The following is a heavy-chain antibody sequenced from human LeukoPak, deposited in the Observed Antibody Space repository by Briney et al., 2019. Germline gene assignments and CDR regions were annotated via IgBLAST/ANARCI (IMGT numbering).Heavy chain of an antibody. CDR1: GYTFSGTGWY. J-gene: IGHJ4*02. CDR2: IHPNNGDT. Sequence: ASVKVSCKASGYTFSGTGWYLYWLRQAPGQGLECMGWIHPNNGDTAYAQKFEGRVAMTRDTSISTAYMELRRLRPDDTAVYFCARDGPAQMVDLDYWGQGTQVTVSS. D-gene: IGHD3-10*01. CDR3: ARDGPAQMVDLDY. V-gene: IGHV1-2*02.